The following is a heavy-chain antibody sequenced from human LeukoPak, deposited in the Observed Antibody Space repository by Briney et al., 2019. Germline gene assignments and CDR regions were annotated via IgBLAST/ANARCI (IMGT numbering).Heavy chain of an antibody. V-gene: IGHV3-23*01. CDR1: GFTFSSYA. CDR2: ISGSGGST. Sequence: GGSLRLSCAASGFTFSSYAMSWVRQAPGKGLEWASAISGSGGSTYYADSVKGRFTISRDNSKNTLYLQMNSLRAEDTAVYYCAKFWVRGFDYFDYWGQGTLVTVSS. J-gene: IGHJ4*02. CDR3: AKFWVRGFDYFDY. D-gene: IGHD3-10*01.